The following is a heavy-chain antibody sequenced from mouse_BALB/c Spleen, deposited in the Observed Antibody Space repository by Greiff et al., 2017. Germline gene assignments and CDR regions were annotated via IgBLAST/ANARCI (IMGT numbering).Heavy chain of an antibody. D-gene: IGHD2-4*01. CDR1: GYTFTSYW. Sequence: VQLQQPGAELVKPGASVKLSCKASGYTFTSYWMHWVKQRPGQGLEWIGEINPSNGRTNYNEKFKSKATLTVDKSSSTAYMQLSSLTSEDSAVYYCARPTMITYFAYWGQGTLVTVSA. CDR3: ARPTMITYFAY. V-gene: IGHV1S81*02. J-gene: IGHJ3*01. CDR2: INPSNGRT.